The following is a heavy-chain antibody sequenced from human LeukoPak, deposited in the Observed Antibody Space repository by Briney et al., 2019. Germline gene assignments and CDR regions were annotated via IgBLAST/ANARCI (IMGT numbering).Heavy chain of an antibody. V-gene: IGHV3-23*01. CDR2: ISGSATTT. CDR1: GFTFSSYA. J-gene: IGHJ4*02. D-gene: IGHD2-15*01. Sequence: GGSLRLSCEASGFTFSSYAMSWVRQAPGKGLEWVSAISGSATTTYHADSVKGRFTISRDNSKNTLYLQMNSLRAEDTALYYCARDGGDCSGDSCYVDYWGQGTLVTVSS. CDR3: ARDGGDCSGDSCYVDY.